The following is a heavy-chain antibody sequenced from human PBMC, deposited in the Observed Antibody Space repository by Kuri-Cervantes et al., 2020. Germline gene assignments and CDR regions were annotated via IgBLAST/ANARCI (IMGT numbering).Heavy chain of an antibody. V-gene: IGHV3-9*01. CDR3: AKDIGRSNRGYYGAFDI. CDR1: GFTFDDYA. CDR2: ISWNSGSI. Sequence: GGSLRLSCAASGFTFDDYAMHWVRQAPGKGLEWVSGISWNSGSIGYADSVKGRFTISRDSAKNSLYLQMNSLRAEDTALYYCAKDIGRSNRGYYGAFDIWGQGTMVTVSS. J-gene: IGHJ3*02. D-gene: IGHD3-3*01.